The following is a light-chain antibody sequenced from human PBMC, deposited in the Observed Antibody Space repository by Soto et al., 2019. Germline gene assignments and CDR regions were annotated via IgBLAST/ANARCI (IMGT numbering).Light chain of an antibody. CDR1: QSVLNF. CDR2: GAS. CDR3: QQYTSRLCT. J-gene: IGKJ1*01. V-gene: IGKV3-15*01. Sequence: DIEMTQSPASLSVSPGESGTLACGASQSVLNFLAWYQQKPGQAPSLLIYGASTWASGLPARFSGSGSGTEFTLTISSLQFEDFAAYYCQQYTSRLCTFGEGTKVDIK.